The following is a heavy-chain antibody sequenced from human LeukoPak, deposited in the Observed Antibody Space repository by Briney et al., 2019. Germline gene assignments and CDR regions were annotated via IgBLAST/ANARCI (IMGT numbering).Heavy chain of an antibody. D-gene: IGHD3-22*01. CDR3: ARHGTSRITMNH. J-gene: IGHJ4*02. CDR2: TYYSGST. V-gene: IGHV4-30-4*01. Sequence: SETLSLTCTVSGGSISSGDYYWSWIRQPPGKGLEWIGYTYYSGSTYYNPSLKSRVTISVDTSKNQFSLKLTSVTAADTAVYYCARHGTSRITMNHWGQGTLVTVSS. CDR1: GGSISSGDYY.